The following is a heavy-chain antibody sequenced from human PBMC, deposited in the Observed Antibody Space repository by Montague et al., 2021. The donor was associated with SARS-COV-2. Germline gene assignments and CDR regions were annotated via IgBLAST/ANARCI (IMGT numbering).Heavy chain of an antibody. CDR3: ARVMYTSSWERASDI. Sequence: SVKVSCKASGYSFTSHFMHWVRQAPGQGLEWMGMINPSGGSTSYAQKFQGRVTMTRDTSTSTVYMELSSLRSDDTAVYYCARVMYTSSWERASDIWGQGTMVTVSS. J-gene: IGHJ3*02. D-gene: IGHD6-13*01. CDR1: GYSFTSHF. V-gene: IGHV1-46*01. CDR2: INPSGGST.